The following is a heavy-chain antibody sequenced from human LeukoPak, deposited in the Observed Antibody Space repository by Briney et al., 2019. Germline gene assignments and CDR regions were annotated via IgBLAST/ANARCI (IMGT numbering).Heavy chain of an antibody. V-gene: IGHV1-46*01. CDR3: ARIRDGYNDAYDL. D-gene: IGHD5-24*01. Sequence: ASVKVSCKASGYTFTSYYMHWVRQAPGQGLEWMGLINPDGGNTNYAQNFQGRVTLTRVTSASTVYMELSSLRSEDTAIYYCARIRDGYNDAYDLWGQGTVVTVPS. CDR1: GYTFTSYY. J-gene: IGHJ3*01. CDR2: INPDGGNT.